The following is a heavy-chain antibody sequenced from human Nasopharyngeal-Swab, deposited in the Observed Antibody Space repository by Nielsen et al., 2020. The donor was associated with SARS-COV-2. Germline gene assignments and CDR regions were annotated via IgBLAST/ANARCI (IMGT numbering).Heavy chain of an antibody. CDR2: ISYDGSNK. CDR1: GFTFSSYG. Sequence: GGSLRLSCAASGFTFSSYGMHWVRQAPGKGLEWVAVISYDGSNKYYADSAKGRFTISRDNSKNTLYLQMNSLRAEDTAVYYCANLIFGDAFDIWGQGTMVTVSS. V-gene: IGHV3-30*18. J-gene: IGHJ3*02. CDR3: ANLIFGDAFDI. D-gene: IGHD3-3*01.